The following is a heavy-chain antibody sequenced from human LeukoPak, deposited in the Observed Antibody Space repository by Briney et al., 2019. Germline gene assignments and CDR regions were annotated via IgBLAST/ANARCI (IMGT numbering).Heavy chain of an antibody. D-gene: IGHD2-2*01. Sequence: PSETLSLTCTVSGGSISSGDYYWSWIRQPPGKGLEWIGYIYYSGSTYYNPSLKSRVTISVDTSKNQFSLKLSSVTAADTAVYYLAIPIVVVPAPGPYYNGLDFWGKGPTVTV. CDR2: IYYSGST. CDR3: AIPIVVVPAPGPYYNGLDF. CDR1: GGSISSGDYY. J-gene: IGHJ6*04. V-gene: IGHV4-30-4*01.